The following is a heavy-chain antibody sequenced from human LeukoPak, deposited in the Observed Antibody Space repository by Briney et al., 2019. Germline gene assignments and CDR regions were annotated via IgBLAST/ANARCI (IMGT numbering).Heavy chain of an antibody. V-gene: IGHV1-2*02. Sequence: ASVKVSCKASGYTFTDYYLHWVRQAPGQGLVRIPCTNPNSGDTNYAQKFQGRVTMTRDTSISTAYMELSRLRSDDTAVYYCARLNYGSGSYPSLFDYWGQGTLVTVSS. CDR3: ARLNYGSGSYPSLFDY. D-gene: IGHD3-10*01. CDR1: GYTFTDYY. J-gene: IGHJ4*02. CDR2: TNPNSGDT.